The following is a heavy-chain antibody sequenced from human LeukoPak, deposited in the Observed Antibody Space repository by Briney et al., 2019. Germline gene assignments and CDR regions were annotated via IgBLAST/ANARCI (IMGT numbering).Heavy chain of an antibody. CDR1: GGSFSGYY. V-gene: IGHV4-34*01. J-gene: IGHJ4*02. Sequence: SETLSLTCAVYGGSFSGYYWSWIRQPPGKGLEWIGEINHSGSTNYNPSLKSRVTISVDTSKNQFSLKLSSVTAADTAVYYCARDLRPIRIAVAGMTVFDYWGQGTLVTVSS. CDR3: ARDLRPIRIAVAGMTVFDY. D-gene: IGHD6-19*01. CDR2: INHSGST.